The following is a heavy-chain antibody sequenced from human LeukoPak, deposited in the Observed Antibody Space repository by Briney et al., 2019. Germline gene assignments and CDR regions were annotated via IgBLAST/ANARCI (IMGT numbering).Heavy chain of an antibody. CDR3: ARDGLSWILDS. J-gene: IGHJ4*02. V-gene: IGHV4-59*01. CDR1: GGSLSSNY. D-gene: IGHD2-2*03. Sequence: ETLSLTCTVSGGSLSSNYRSWIRQPPGKGLEWIGFVYYSGATNYNPSLKSRVTISVDTSKNQFPLKLTSVTAADTAVYYCARDGLSWILDSWGQGTLVTVSS. CDR2: VYYSGAT.